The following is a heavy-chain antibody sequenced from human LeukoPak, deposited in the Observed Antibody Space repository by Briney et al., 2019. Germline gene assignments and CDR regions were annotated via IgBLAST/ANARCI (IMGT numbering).Heavy chain of an antibody. CDR1: GFTFSNHW. V-gene: IGHV3-7*01. J-gene: IGHJ3*02. D-gene: IGHD1-26*01. CDR3: ARESSLGAFDI. CDR2: IRQDGAER. Sequence: GGSLRLSCAASGFTFSNHWMSWVRQAPGKGLEWVANIRQDGAERYYVDSVKGRFTISRDNAKNSLYLQMNSLRAEDTAVYYCARESSLGAFDIWGQGTIVTVSS.